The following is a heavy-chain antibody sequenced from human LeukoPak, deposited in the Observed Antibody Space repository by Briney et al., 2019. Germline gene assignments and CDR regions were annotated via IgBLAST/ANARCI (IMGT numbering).Heavy chain of an antibody. CDR1: GGSFSGYY. D-gene: IGHD2-15*01. CDR3: ARARVGNYFDY. CDR2: IYYSGST. V-gene: IGHV4-59*01. J-gene: IGHJ4*02. Sequence: PSETLSLTCAVYGGSFSGYYWSWIRQPPGKGLEWIGYIYYSGSTNYYPSLKSRVTISVDTSKNQFSLKLTSVTAADTAVYYCARARVGNYFDYWGQGTLVTVSS.